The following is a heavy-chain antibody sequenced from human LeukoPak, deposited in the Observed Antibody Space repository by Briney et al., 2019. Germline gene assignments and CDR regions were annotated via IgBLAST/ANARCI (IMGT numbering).Heavy chain of an antibody. J-gene: IGHJ4*02. V-gene: IGHV1-69*13. D-gene: IGHD4-17*01. CDR2: IIPIFGTA. CDR3: ARATRAATVTTDPFDY. Sequence: ASVKVSCKASGGTFSSYAISWVRQAPGQGLEWMGGIIPIFGTANYAQKFQGRVTITADESTSTAYMELSSPRSEDTAVYYCARATRAATVTTDPFDYWGQGTLVTVSS. CDR1: GGTFSSYA.